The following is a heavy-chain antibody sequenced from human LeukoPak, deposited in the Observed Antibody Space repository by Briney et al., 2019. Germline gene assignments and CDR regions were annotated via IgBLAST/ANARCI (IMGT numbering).Heavy chain of an antibody. CDR3: ARDWSSAYSNYVTGYYYYYMDV. CDR2: IYPGDSDT. Sequence: GESLKISCKGSGYSFTSYWIGWVRQMPGKGLEWMGIIYPGDSDTRYSPSFQGQVTISADKSISTAYLQWSSLRSEDTAVYYCARDWSSAYSNYVTGYYYYYMDVWGKGTTVTVSS. D-gene: IGHD4-11*01. CDR1: GYSFTSYW. J-gene: IGHJ6*03. V-gene: IGHV5-51*01.